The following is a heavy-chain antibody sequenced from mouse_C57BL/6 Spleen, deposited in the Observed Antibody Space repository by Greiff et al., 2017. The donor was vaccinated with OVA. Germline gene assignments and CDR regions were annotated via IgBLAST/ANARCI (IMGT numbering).Heavy chain of an antibody. CDR1: GYTFTSYG. D-gene: IGHD3-1*01. CDR2: IYPRSGNT. V-gene: IGHV1-81*01. CDR3: ARDGLTGFAY. Sequence: VKLMESGAELARPGASVKLSCKASGYTFTSYGISWVKQRTGQGLEWIGEIYPRSGNTYYNEKFKGKATLTADKSSSTAYMELRSLTSEDSAVYFCARDGLTGFAYWGQGTLVTVSA. J-gene: IGHJ3*01.